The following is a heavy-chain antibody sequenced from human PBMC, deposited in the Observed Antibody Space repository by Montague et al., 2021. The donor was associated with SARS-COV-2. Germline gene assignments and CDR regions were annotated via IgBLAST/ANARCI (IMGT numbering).Heavy chain of an antibody. CDR2: IFKSGTA. CDR1: GDSINTGNFY. D-gene: IGHD1-1*01. Sequence: TLSLTCTVSGDSINTGNFYWSWIRQPAGKQLEWIGRIFKSGTANYNPPLKGQVTITMDTSKNEFSLKLRYVMAADTAMYFCARGFTTGFYPYWFDLWGQGALVTVSS. V-gene: IGHV4-61*02. J-gene: IGHJ5*02. CDR3: ARGFTTGFYPYWFDL.